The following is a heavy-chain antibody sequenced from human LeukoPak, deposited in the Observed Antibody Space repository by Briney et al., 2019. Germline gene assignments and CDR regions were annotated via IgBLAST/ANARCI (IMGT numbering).Heavy chain of an antibody. D-gene: IGHD2-2*01. J-gene: IGHJ4*02. V-gene: IGHV4-38-2*01. CDR2: IYHSGST. CDR1: GYSISSGYY. Sequence: SETLSLTCAVSGYSISSGYYWGWIRQPPGKGMEWIGSIYHSGSTYYNPSLKSRVTISVDTSKNQFSLKLSSVTAADTAVYYCARHDQLLSHSYFDYWGQGTLVTVSS. CDR3: ARHDQLLSHSYFDY.